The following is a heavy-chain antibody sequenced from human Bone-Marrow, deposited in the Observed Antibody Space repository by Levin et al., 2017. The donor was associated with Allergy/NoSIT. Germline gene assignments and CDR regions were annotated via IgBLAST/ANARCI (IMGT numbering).Heavy chain of an antibody. V-gene: IGHV3-49*03. Sequence: GGSLRLSCTASGFTFGDYAMSWFRQAPGKGLEWVGFIRSKAYGGTTEYAASVKGRFTISRDDSKSIAYLQMNSLKTEDTAVYYCTRVGGPDYGDYQYRSNGYFDLWGRGTLVTVSS. D-gene: IGHD4-17*01. CDR2: IRSKAYGGTT. CDR1: GFTFGDYA. J-gene: IGHJ2*01. CDR3: TRVGGPDYGDYQYRSNGYFDL.